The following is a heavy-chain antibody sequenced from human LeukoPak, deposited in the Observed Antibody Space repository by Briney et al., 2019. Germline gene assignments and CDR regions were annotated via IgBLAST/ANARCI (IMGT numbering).Heavy chain of an antibody. J-gene: IGHJ6*02. V-gene: IGHV1-69*13. CDR2: IIPIFGTA. CDR3: ASGPYSSGWYGYYYYGMDV. CDR1: GGTFSSYA. Sequence: LVKVSCKASGGTFSSYAISWVRQAPGQGLEWMGGIIPIFGTANYAQKFQGRVTITADESTSTAYMELSSLRSEDTAVYYCASGPYSSGWYGYYYYGMDVWGQGTTVTVSS. D-gene: IGHD6-19*01.